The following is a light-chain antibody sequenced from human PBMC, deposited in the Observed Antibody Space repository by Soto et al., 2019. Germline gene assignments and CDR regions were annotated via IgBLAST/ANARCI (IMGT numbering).Light chain of an antibody. Sequence: IQMNNSAAAVSVPVRDRVTITCRASQSVGSWLAWYQQKAGKAPKLLIYDASTLTSGVPSRFTGSESGTEFTLTITSLQPDDFATYYCKKYYRYPPYTFGQGAKVDIK. CDR1: QSVGSW. V-gene: IGKV1-5*01. CDR2: DAS. J-gene: IGKJ2*01. CDR3: KKYYRYPPYT.